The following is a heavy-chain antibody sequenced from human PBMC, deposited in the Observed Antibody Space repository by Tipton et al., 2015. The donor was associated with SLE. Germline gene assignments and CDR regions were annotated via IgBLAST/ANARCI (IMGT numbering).Heavy chain of an antibody. V-gene: IGHV4-38-2*01. J-gene: IGHJ4*02. CDR1: GYSLSSGYY. CDR3: ARRWDY. CDR2: IYHSGST. Sequence: TLSLTCAVSGYSLSSGYYWGWMRLPPGKGLEWIGTIYHSGSTYYNPSLGSRVTISLDTSKNQFSLKMTSVTAADTAVYFCARRWDYWGQGTLVTVSS.